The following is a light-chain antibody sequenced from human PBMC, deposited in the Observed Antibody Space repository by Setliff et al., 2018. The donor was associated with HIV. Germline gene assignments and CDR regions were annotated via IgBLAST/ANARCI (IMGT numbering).Light chain of an antibody. Sequence: QSALTQPSSASGSPGQSVTISCTGTSSDVGGYNYVSWYQQHPGKAPKLMIYEVSKRPSGVPDRFSGSKSGNTASLTVSGLQAEDEADYYCSSYAGTNNWGVFGTGTKVTV. J-gene: IGLJ1*01. CDR3: SSYAGTNNWGV. CDR2: EVS. V-gene: IGLV2-8*01. CDR1: SSDVGGYNY.